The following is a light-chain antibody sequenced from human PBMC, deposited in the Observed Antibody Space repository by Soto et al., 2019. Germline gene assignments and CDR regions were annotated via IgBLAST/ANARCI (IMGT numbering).Light chain of an antibody. V-gene: IGKV3-11*01. CDR3: QQHISWPLT. Sequence: EIVMTQSPATVSVSPGGRATLSCRASQSISDTLAWYQQKPGQAPRLLVYDASNRATGIPTRFSGSGSGTDFTLTISNLEPEDFAVYYCQQHISWPLTFGGGTKVDIK. CDR1: QSISDT. J-gene: IGKJ4*01. CDR2: DAS.